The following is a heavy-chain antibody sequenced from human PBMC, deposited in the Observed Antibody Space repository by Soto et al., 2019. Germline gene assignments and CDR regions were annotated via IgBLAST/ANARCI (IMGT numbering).Heavy chain of an antibody. CDR2: IYYSGST. J-gene: IGHJ4*02. Sequence: TLSLTCTVSGGSISSGDYYWSWIRQPPGKGLEWIGYIYYSGSTYYNPSLKSRVTISVDTSKNQFSLKLSSVTAADTAIYYCASDSHAVDLGYWGQGTLVTVSS. CDR1: GGSISSGDYY. D-gene: IGHD2-21*01. CDR3: ASDSHAVDLGY. V-gene: IGHV4-30-4*01.